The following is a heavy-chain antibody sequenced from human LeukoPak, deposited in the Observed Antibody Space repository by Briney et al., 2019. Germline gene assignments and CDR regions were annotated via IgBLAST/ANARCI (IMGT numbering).Heavy chain of an antibody. CDR1: GFTFSSYG. V-gene: IGHV3-30*18. D-gene: IGHD3-22*01. Sequence: WGSLRLSCAASGFTFSSYGMHWVRQAPGKGLEWVAVISYDGSNKYYADSVKGRFTISRDNSKNTLYLQMNSLRAEDTAVYYCAKVDYYDSSGYGLDYWGQGTLVTVSS. CDR2: ISYDGSNK. CDR3: AKVDYYDSSGYGLDY. J-gene: IGHJ4*02.